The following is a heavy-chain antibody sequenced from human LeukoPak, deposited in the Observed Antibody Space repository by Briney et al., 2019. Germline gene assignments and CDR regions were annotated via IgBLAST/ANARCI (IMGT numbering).Heavy chain of an antibody. CDR1: GFTFSSYD. CDR2: ISSNGGST. J-gene: IGHJ6*03. V-gene: IGHV3-64*01. CDR3: ARSGLPAAKYYYYYMDV. Sequence: GGSLRLSCAASGFTFSSYDMHWVRQAPGKGLEYVSAISSNGGSTYYANSVRGRFTISRDNSKNTLYLQMGSLRAEDMAVYYCARSGLPAAKYYYYYMDVWGKGTTVTVPS. D-gene: IGHD2-2*01.